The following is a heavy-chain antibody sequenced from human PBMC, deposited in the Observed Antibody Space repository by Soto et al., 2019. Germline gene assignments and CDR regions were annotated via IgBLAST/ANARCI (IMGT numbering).Heavy chain of an antibody. CDR2: IYPSDSDT. D-gene: IGHD6-6*01. Sequence: GQSLKISCKGAGYTFARYWIAWVRQMPGKGLELMGVIYPSDSDTRYRPSFQGQVTISADKSISSAYLQWSSLRASDTAMYYCARGGVSTRTFDYWGQGTPVTVSS. CDR3: ARGGVSTRTFDY. V-gene: IGHV5-51*01. J-gene: IGHJ4*02. CDR1: GYTFARYW.